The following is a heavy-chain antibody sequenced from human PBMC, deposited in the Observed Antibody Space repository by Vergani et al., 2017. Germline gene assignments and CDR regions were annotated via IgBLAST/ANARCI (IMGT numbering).Heavy chain of an antibody. D-gene: IGHD3-22*01. CDR3: ARHRLYDSSGYDY. V-gene: IGHV4-39*01. Sequence: QLQLQESGPGLVKPSETLSLTCTVSGGSISSSSYYWGWIRQPPGKGLEWIGSIYYSGSTYYNPSLKSRVTISVDTSKNQFSLKLSSVTAADTAVYYCARHRLYDSSGYDYWDQGTLVTVSS. J-gene: IGHJ4*02. CDR1: GGSISSSSYY. CDR2: IYYSGST.